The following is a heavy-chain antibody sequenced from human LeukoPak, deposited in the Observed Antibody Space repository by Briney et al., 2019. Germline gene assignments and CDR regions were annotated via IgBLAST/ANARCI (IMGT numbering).Heavy chain of an antibody. D-gene: IGHD1-1*01. CDR2: INHSGST. V-gene: IGHV4-34*01. Sequence: SETLSLTCAVYGGSFSGYYWSWIRQPPGKGLEWIGEINHSGSTNYNPSLKSRVTISVDTSKNQFSLKLSSVTAADTPVYYCARAPLQLVRGYVTHYYYYGMDVWGQGTTVTVSS. CDR3: ARAPLQLVRGYVTHYYYYGMDV. J-gene: IGHJ6*02. CDR1: GGSFSGYY.